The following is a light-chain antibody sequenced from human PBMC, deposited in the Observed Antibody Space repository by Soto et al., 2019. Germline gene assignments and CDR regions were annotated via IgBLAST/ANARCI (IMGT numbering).Light chain of an antibody. Sequence: EIVMTQSPATLSVWPGERATLSCRASQSVSRNLAWHQQKPGQAPRVLIYGASTRATGVPARFSGSGSGTEFTLTISSLQSEDLAVYYCQQYFNGYTFGQGTKLEIK. J-gene: IGKJ2*01. CDR1: QSVSRN. V-gene: IGKV3-15*01. CDR3: QQYFNGYT. CDR2: GAS.